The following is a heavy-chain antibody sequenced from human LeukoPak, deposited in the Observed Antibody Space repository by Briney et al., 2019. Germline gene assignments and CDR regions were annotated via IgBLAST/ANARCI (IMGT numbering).Heavy chain of an antibody. V-gene: IGHV4-34*01. CDR1: GGSFSGYY. J-gene: IGHJ5*02. Sequence: SETLSLTCAVYGGSFSGYYWSWIRQPPGKGLEWIGEINHSGSTNYNPSLKSRVTISVDTSKNQFSLKLSSVTAADTAVYYCARSGRTVAVKIGFRWFDPWGQGTLVTVSS. D-gene: IGHD2-15*01. CDR2: INHSGST. CDR3: ARSGRTVAVKIGFRWFDP.